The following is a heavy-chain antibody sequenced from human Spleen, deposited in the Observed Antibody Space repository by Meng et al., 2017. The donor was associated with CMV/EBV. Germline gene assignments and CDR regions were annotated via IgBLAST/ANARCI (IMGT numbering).Heavy chain of an antibody. J-gene: IGHJ4*02. CDR3: ARGRIIGIDY. V-gene: IGHV3-48*01. CDR1: GFSFSSYS. Sequence: GESLKISCAASGFSFSSYSMNWVRQAPGKGLEWVSSISNSDATIYYADSVKGRFTISRDNSKNTLYLQMNSLRAEDTAVYYCARGRIIGIDYWGQGTLVTVSS. CDR2: ISNSDATI. D-gene: IGHD2/OR15-2a*01.